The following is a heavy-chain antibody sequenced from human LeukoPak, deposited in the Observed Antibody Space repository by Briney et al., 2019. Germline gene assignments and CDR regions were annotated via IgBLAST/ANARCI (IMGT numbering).Heavy chain of an antibody. Sequence: GESLKISCKGSGYSFTNYWIGWVRQMPGKGLEWMGIIYPDDSDTRYSPSFQGQVTISADKSINTAYLQWSSLKASDTAIYYCARHREWELLIDYWGQGTLVTVSS. V-gene: IGHV5-51*01. J-gene: IGHJ4*02. CDR3: ARHREWELLIDY. D-gene: IGHD1-26*01. CDR1: GYSFTNYW. CDR2: IYPDDSDT.